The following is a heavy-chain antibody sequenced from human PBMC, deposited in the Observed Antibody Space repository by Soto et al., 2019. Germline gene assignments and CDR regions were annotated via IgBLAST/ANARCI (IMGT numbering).Heavy chain of an antibody. Sequence: GESLKISCKGSGYSFTSYWIGWVRQMPGKGLEWMGIIYPGDSDTRYSPSFQGQVTISADKSISTAYLQWSSLKASDTAMYYCARVHDSSGYPYYYYGMDVWGQGTTVTVSS. V-gene: IGHV5-51*01. CDR3: ARVHDSSGYPYYYYGMDV. CDR2: IYPGDSDT. CDR1: GYSFTSYW. J-gene: IGHJ6*02. D-gene: IGHD3-22*01.